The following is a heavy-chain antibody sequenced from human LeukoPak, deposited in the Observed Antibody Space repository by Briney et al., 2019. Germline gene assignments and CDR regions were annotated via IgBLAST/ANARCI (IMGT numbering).Heavy chain of an antibody. V-gene: IGHV4-4*02. CDR2: ISHNENT. Sequence: SETLSLTCAVSGGSIRNRNWWSWVRQPPGKGLEWIGEISHNENTNYIPSLKSRVTILLDKLKNEVSLRLSSVTAADTAVYYCARGTRYCTGGNCYSGAFHYYYMDVWGKGTTVTVSS. CDR3: ARGTRYCTGGNCYSGAFHYYYMDV. CDR1: GGSIRNRNW. J-gene: IGHJ6*03. D-gene: IGHD2-15*01.